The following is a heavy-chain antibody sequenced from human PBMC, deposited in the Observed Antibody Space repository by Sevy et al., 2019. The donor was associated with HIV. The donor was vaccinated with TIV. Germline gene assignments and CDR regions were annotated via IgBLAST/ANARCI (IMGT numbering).Heavy chain of an antibody. CDR2: ISGSGGST. CDR3: WEFYGSWTAEYYFDY. CDR1: GFTFSSYA. V-gene: IGHV3-23*01. D-gene: IGHD2-21*02. Sequence: GGSLRLSCAASGFTFSSYAMSWVRQAPGKGLEWVSAISGSGGSTYYADSVKGRFTISRDNSKNTLYLQMNSLRAEDTAVYYCWEFYGSWTAEYYFDYWGQGTLVTVSS. J-gene: IGHJ4*02.